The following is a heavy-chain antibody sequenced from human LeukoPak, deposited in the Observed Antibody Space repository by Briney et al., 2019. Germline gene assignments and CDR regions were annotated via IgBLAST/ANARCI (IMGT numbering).Heavy chain of an antibody. J-gene: IGHJ3*02. CDR2: ITSDGSGT. D-gene: IGHD2-8*01. Sequence: GGSLRLSCAASGFTFSTYWIHCVRQAPGKGLVWVSRITSDGSGTIYADSVKGRFTISRDNAKNTLYLQMNSLSVEGTAVYYCARGGVSHGFDIWGQGTMVTVSS. V-gene: IGHV3-74*01. CDR1: GFTFSTYW. CDR3: ARGGVSHGFDI.